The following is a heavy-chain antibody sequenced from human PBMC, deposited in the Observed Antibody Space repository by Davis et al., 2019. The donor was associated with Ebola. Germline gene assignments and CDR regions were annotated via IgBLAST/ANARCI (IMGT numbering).Heavy chain of an antibody. D-gene: IGHD3-3*01. J-gene: IGHJ6*02. CDR1: GFTFSSYS. Sequence: GESLKISCAASGFTFSSYSMNWVRQAPGKGLEWVSSISSSSSYIYYADSVKGRFTISRDNAKNSLYLQMNSLRAEDTAVYYCASPFWSGYLFGMDVWGQGTTVTVSS. CDR2: ISSSSSYI. V-gene: IGHV3-21*01. CDR3: ASPFWSGYLFGMDV.